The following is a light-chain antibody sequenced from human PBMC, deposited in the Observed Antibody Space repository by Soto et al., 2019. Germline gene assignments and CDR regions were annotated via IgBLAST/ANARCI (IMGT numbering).Light chain of an antibody. CDR1: QSVSSN. J-gene: IGKJ1*01. V-gene: IGKV3-15*01. Sequence: EIVMTQSPVTLSVSPGDRATLSCRASQSVSSNLVWYQQKPGQAPRLLISGASTRAPGVPARFSGSGSGTEFTLTISSLQSEDFAVYYCQQYDNWRTFGQGTKVEIK. CDR2: GAS. CDR3: QQYDNWRT.